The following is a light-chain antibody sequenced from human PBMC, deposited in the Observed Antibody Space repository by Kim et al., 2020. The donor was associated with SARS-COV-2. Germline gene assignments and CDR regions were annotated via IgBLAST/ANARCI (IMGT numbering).Light chain of an antibody. J-gene: IGKJ1*01. CDR3: QQYSSSPAT. V-gene: IGKV3-20*01. Sequence: SPGEKATRSCRASQSVSSSYLAWYQQKPGQAPRLLIYGASSRATGIPDRFSGSGSGTDFTLTITRLEPEDFAVYYCQQYSSSPATFGQGTKVDIK. CDR2: GAS. CDR1: QSVSSSY.